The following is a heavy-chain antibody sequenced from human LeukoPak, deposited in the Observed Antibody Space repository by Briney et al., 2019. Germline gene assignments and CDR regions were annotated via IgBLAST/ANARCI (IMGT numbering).Heavy chain of an antibody. CDR3: AKTTHYYDSPDAFDI. Sequence: GGSLRLSCAASGFTFSSYSMSWVRQAPGKGLEWVSAISGSGGSTYYADSVKGRFTISRDNSKNTLYLRMNSLRAEDTAVYYCAKTTHYYDSPDAFDIWGQGTMVTVSS. CDR1: GFTFSSYS. D-gene: IGHD3-22*01. CDR2: ISGSGGST. V-gene: IGHV3-23*01. J-gene: IGHJ3*02.